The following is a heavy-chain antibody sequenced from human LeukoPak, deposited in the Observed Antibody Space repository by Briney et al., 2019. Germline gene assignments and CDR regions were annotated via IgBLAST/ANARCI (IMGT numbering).Heavy chain of an antibody. CDR2: ICSGGST. J-gene: IGHJ4*02. D-gene: IGHD6-6*01. CDR3: ARGQYSSSAYFDY. Sequence: SETLSLTCTVSGGSVSTSYYWGWIRQPPGKGLEWIGSICSGGSTCYNPSLRSRVTIFADSSKNQFSLILTSVTAADTAVYYCARGQYSSSAYFDYWGQGTLVTVSS. V-gene: IGHV4-39*02. CDR1: GGSVSTSYY.